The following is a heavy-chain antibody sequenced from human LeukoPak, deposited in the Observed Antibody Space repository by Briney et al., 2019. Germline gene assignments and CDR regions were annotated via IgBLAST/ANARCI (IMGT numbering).Heavy chain of an antibody. D-gene: IGHD6-6*01. J-gene: IGHJ4*02. CDR2: INHSGST. CDR3: AREGYSSSSGFDY. CDR1: GGSFSGYY. V-gene: IGHV4-34*01. Sequence: KPSETLSLTCAVYGGSFSGYYWSWLRQPPGKGLEWIGEINHSGSTNYNPSLKSRVTISVDTSKNQFSLKLSSVTAADTAVYYCAREGYSSSSGFDYWGQGTLVTVSS.